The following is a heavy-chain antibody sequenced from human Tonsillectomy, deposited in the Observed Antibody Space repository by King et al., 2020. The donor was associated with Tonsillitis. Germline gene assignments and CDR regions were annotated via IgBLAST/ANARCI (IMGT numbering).Heavy chain of an antibody. V-gene: IGHV3-30*18. D-gene: IGHD2-15*01. CDR1: GFTFSSYG. Sequence: VQLVESGGGVVQPGRSLRLSCAASGFTFSSYGMHWVRQAPGKGLEWVAGISYDGRNKYYAESVKGPFTISRDNSKKTLYLQMNSLRAEETAVYYCAKAGSGGSNYYYGMDVWGQGTTVTVSS. J-gene: IGHJ6*02. CDR2: ISYDGRNK. CDR3: AKAGSGGSNYYYGMDV.